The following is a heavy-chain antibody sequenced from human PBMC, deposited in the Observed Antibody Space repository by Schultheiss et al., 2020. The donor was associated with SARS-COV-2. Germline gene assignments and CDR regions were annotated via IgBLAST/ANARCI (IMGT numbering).Heavy chain of an antibody. CDR3: ARDRHWNMFDY. CDR1: GFTFSAHW. J-gene: IGHJ4*02. V-gene: IGHV3-74*01. CDR2: INTGGSVT. Sequence: GGSLRLSCAASGFTFSAHWMHWVRQVPGKGPVWVSRINTGGSVTNYADSVKGRFTISRDNAKNTLYLQMNSLRADDTALYYCARDRHWNMFDYCGQGTLVTVSS. D-gene: IGHD1/OR15-1a*01.